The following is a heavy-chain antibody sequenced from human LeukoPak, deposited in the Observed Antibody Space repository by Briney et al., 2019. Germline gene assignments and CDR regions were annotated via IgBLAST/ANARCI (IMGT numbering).Heavy chain of an antibody. V-gene: IGHV1-2*06. CDR1: GYTFTVYF. CDR3: ATLWFGELLYPGFQNWFDP. Sequence: ASVKVSCMASGYTFTVYFIHWVRQAPGQGLEWMRRINPNSGATDYAQKFQGRVTMTRDTSISTAYTELSRLRSDATAVYSCATLWFGELLYPGFQNWFDPWGQGTLVTVSS. CDR2: INPNSGAT. D-gene: IGHD3-10*01. J-gene: IGHJ5*02.